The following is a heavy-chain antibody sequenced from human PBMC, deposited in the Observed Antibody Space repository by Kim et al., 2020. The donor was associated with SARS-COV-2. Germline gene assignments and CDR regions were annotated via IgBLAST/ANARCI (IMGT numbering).Heavy chain of an antibody. Sequence: GGSLRLSCAASGFTFSSYAMSWVRQAPGKGLEWVSVIYSGGSSTYYADSVKGRFTISRDNSKNTLYLQMNSLRAEDTAVYYCAKFGSGYSYGGNFDYWGQGTLVTVSS. J-gene: IGHJ4*02. CDR1: GFTFSSYA. V-gene: IGHV3-23*03. CDR2: IYSGGSST. CDR3: AKFGSGYSYGGNFDY. D-gene: IGHD5-18*01.